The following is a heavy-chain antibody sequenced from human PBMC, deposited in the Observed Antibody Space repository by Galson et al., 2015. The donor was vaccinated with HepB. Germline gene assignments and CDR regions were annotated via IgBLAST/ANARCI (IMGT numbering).Heavy chain of an antibody. CDR1: GFTFGDSA. CDR2: IRSKLNGGTT. CDR3: TRDCPPNAVEFLYYHSGMDV. D-gene: IGHD1-1*01. Sequence: SLRLSCAASGFTFGDSAVSWFRQAPGKGLEWVGFIRSKLNGGTTEYAASVQGRFTISRDDSKRVAYLQMNRLKNEDTAAYYCTRDCPPNAVEFLYYHSGMDVWGQGTTVTVSS. V-gene: IGHV3-49*03. J-gene: IGHJ6*02.